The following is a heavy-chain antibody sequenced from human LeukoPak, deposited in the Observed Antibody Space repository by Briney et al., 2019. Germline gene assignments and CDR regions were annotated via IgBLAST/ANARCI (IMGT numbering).Heavy chain of an antibody. D-gene: IGHD3-3*01. CDR2: ISGYNRNT. CDR3: ARDGLRSEWSYFDY. V-gene: IGHV1-18*01. CDR1: GYTFDNYG. Sequence: GASVKVSSKASGYTFDNYGISWVRQAPGQGLEWMGWISGYNRNTKYAQRRQGRVIMTTDTSTSTVYMELRSLRSDDTAIYYCARDGLRSEWSYFDYWGQGTLVTVSS. J-gene: IGHJ4*02.